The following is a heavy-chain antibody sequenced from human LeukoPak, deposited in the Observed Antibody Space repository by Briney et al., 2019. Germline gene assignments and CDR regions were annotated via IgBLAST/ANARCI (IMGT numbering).Heavy chain of an antibody. CDR3: ARDLYGDLDY. J-gene: IGHJ4*02. D-gene: IGHD4-17*01. CDR2: IYHSGST. V-gene: IGHV4-38-2*02. Sequence: SETLSLTCTVTGYSISSGYYWGWIRQPPGKGLEWIGSIYHSGSTYYNPSLKSRVTISVDTSKNQFSLKLSSVTAADTAVYYCARDLYGDLDYWGQGTLVTVSS. CDR1: GYSISSGYY.